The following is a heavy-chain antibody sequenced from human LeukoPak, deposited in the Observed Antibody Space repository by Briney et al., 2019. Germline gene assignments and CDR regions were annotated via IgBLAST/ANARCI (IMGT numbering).Heavy chain of an antibody. Sequence: PGGSLRLSCAASGFTFSDYYMSWVRQAPGKGLEWVSAISHSGSDTYYADSVKGRFTISRDNSKNSVYLQMNSLRAEDTAIYYCAMNWNHDCWGQGTLVTVSS. J-gene: IGHJ4*02. CDR2: ISHSGSDT. CDR1: GFTFSDYY. V-gene: IGHV3-11*03. CDR3: AMNWNHDC. D-gene: IGHD1-1*01.